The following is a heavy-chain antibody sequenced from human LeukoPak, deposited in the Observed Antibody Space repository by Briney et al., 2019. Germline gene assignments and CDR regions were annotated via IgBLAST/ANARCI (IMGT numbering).Heavy chain of an antibody. Sequence: GGSLTLSCAASGFTVSSSYMSWVRQAPGKGLVWLSVIYSGGSTYYADSVKGRFTISRDNSKNTLYLQMNSLRSEDTAVYYCARGTRRFDPWGQGTLVTVSS. CDR2: IYSGGST. V-gene: IGHV3-53*05. CDR3: ARGTRRFDP. J-gene: IGHJ5*02. CDR1: GFTVSSSY.